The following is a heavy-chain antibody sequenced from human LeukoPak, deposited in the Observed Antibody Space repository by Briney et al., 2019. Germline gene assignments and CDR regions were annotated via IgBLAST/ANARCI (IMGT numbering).Heavy chain of an antibody. V-gene: IGHV3-33*01. CDR2: IRYDGSDK. D-gene: IGHD2-8*01. J-gene: IGHJ4*02. CDR1: GFTFNNYG. Sequence: HPGGSLRLSYTTSGFTFNNYGIHWIRQAPREGLEWVAVIRYDGSDKYYADSVKGRFTISRDNSKNTVYLQMDSLRVEDTAVYFCARDSVHCTSGVCYTGLFDYWGQGTLVTVSS. CDR3: ARDSVHCTSGVCYTGLFDY.